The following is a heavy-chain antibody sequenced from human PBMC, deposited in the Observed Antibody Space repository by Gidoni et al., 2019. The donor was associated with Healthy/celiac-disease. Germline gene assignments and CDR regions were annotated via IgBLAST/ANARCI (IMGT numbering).Heavy chain of an antibody. J-gene: IGHJ4*02. CDR3: TTVRRYSSACFDY. V-gene: IGHV3-15*01. CDR1: GFTFSNAW. D-gene: IGHD6-19*01. Sequence: EVQLVESGGGLVKPGGSLRLSCAASGFTFSNAWMSWVRQAPGKGLECVGRIKTKTDGGTTDYAAPVKGRFTISRDDSKNTLYLQMHSLKTEDTAVYYCTTVRRYSSACFDYWGQGTLVTVSS. CDR2: IKTKTDGGTT.